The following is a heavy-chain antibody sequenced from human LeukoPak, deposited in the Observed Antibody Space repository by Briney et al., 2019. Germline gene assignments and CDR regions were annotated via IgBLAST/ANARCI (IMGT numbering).Heavy chain of an antibody. Sequence: ASVKVSCKASGYTFTGYYVHWVRQAPGQGLEWMGWINPNSGGTNYAQKFQGRVTMTRDTSISTAYMELSRLRSDDTAVYYCARDGNSGSYQAAFDIWGQGTMVTVSS. CDR2: INPNSGGT. J-gene: IGHJ3*02. V-gene: IGHV1-2*02. CDR3: ARDGNSGSYQAAFDI. D-gene: IGHD1-26*01. CDR1: GYTFTGYY.